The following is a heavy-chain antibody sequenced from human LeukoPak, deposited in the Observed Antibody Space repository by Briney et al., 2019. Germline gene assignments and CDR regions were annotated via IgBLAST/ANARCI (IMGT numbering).Heavy chain of an antibody. CDR2: ISTSGSTT. CDR3: ARGAPHVFDY. Sequence: GGSLRLSCAASGFTFSDYEINWVRQAPGKGREGVSCISTSGSTTYYADSVKGRSTISRDNAKNSLFLQMNTLTAEDTAVYYCARGAPHVFDYWGQGTPVTVSS. J-gene: IGHJ4*02. CDR1: GFTFSDYE. V-gene: IGHV3-48*03. D-gene: IGHD3-10*02.